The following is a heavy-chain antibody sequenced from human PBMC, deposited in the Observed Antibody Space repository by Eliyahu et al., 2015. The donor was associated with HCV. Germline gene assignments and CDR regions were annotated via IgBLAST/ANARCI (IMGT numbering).Heavy chain of an antibody. CDR2: INSDGSST. J-gene: IGHJ6*02. CDR1: GFTFSSYW. V-gene: IGHV3-74*01. D-gene: IGHD3-3*01. CDR3: ARDERITIFGVANYGMDV. Sequence: EVQLVESGGGLVQPGGSLRLSCAASGFTFSSYWMHWVRQAPGKGLVWVSRINSDGSSTSYADSVKGRFTISRDNAKNTLYLQMNSLRAEDTAVYYCARDERITIFGVANYGMDVWGQGTTVTVSS.